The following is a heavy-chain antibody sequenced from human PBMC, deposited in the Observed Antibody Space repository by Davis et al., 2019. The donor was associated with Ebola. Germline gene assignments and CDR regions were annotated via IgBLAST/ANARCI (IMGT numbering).Heavy chain of an antibody. J-gene: IGHJ5*02. D-gene: IGHD6-13*01. Sequence: HTGGSLRLSCAASGFTFDDYAMHWVRQAPGKGLVWVSRINSDGSSTSYADSVKGRFTISRDNAKNTLYLQMNSLRAEDTAVYYCARDSSSWSLNWFDPWGQGTLVTVSS. CDR3: ARDSSSWSLNWFDP. CDR1: GFTFDDYA. CDR2: INSDGSST. V-gene: IGHV3-74*01.